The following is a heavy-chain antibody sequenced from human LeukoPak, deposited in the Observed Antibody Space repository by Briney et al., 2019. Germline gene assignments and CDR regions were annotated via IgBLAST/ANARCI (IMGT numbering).Heavy chain of an antibody. V-gene: IGHV3-23*01. CDR3: AKTFYYGSSGYCNFDY. CDR2: ISGSGDTT. Sequence: PGGSLRLSCAASGFTFSSYAMSWVRQAPGKGLDWVSVISGSGDTTYYADSVKGRFTISRDNSKNTLYLQMSSLRAEDTAVYYCAKTFYYGSSGYCNFDYWGQGTLVTVSS. D-gene: IGHD3-22*01. CDR1: GFTFSSYA. J-gene: IGHJ4*02.